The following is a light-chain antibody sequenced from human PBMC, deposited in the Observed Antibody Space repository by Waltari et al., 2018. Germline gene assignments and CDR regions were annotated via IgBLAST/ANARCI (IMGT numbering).Light chain of an antibody. V-gene: IGKV1-39*01. Sequence: DIQMTQSPTSMSASVGERVTITCRTSQSIRNFLNWYQQKSGKAPKLLISAASSLQSVVSSRFSGSGSGTEFTLTIYNLQPEDFATYYCQQSLNTPPTFGQGSRLDIK. CDR1: QSIRNF. CDR2: AAS. J-gene: IGKJ5*01. CDR3: QQSLNTPPT.